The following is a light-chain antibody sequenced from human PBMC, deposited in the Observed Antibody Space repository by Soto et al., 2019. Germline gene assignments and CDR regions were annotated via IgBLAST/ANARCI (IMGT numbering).Light chain of an antibody. CDR2: GAS. V-gene: IGKV3-15*01. CDR3: QQYSNWPT. CDR1: QSVSRN. Sequence: EILLTQSPATLSFSPGERATLSCRASQSVSRNLAWYQQRPGQAPRLLISGASTRATGIAARFSGSGSGREFTLTISSLQSEDSALYYCQQYSNWPTFGQGTRLEIK. J-gene: IGKJ5*01.